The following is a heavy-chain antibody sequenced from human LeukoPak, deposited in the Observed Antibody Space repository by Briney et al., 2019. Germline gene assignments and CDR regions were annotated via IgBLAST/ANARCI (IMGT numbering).Heavy chain of an antibody. D-gene: IGHD2-15*01. J-gene: IGHJ5*02. CDR3: ARLNCSGGSCYVKVWFDP. Sequence: SETLSLTCTVSGGSISSSSYYWGWIRQPPGKGLEWIGSIYYSGSTYYNPSLKSRVTISVDTSKNQFSLKLSSVTAADTAAYYCARLNCSGGSCYVKVWFDPWGQGTLVTVSS. CDR2: IYYSGST. V-gene: IGHV4-39*01. CDR1: GGSISSSSYY.